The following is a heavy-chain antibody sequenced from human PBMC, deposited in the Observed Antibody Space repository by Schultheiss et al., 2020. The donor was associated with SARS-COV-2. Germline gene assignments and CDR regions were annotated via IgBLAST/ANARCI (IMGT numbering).Heavy chain of an antibody. CDR3: ARRPISVGRAGDYGMDV. D-gene: IGHD3-10*01. J-gene: IGHJ6*02. CDR2: ISYSGRT. Sequence: SQTLSLTCAVYGGSFSGSYWSWIRQHPGKGLEWIGYISYSGRTFHNPSLKSRLRISADTSKNQFSLELSSVTAADTAVYYCARRPISVGRAGDYGMDVWGQGTTVTVSS. V-gene: IGHV4-34*09. CDR1: GGSFSGSY.